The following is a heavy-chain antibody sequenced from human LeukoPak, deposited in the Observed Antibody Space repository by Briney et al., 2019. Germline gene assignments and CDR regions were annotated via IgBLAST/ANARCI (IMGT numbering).Heavy chain of an antibody. D-gene: IGHD6-19*01. CDR2: INHSGST. J-gene: IGHJ3*02. Sequence: SETLSLTCADYGGSFSGYYWSWIRQPPGKGLEWIGEINHSGSTNYNPSLKSRVTISVDKSKNQFSLKLSSVTAADTAVYYCARDRPRGIAVARDAFDIWGQGTMVTVSS. V-gene: IGHV4-34*01. CDR1: GGSFSGYY. CDR3: ARDRPRGIAVARDAFDI.